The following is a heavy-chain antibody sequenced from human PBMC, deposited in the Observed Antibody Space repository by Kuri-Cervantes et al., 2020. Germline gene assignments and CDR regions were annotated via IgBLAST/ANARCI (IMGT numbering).Heavy chain of an antibody. J-gene: IGHJ3*02. D-gene: IGHD6-13*01. Sequence: GESLKISCAASGFTFNNYWMSWVRQAPGKGLEWVSSISSSSSYIYYADSVKGRFTISRDNAKNSLYLQMNSLRAEDTAVYYCAGSSWSHDAFDIWGQGTMVTVSS. V-gene: IGHV3-21*01. CDR2: ISSSSSYI. CDR1: GFTFNNYW. CDR3: AGSSWSHDAFDI.